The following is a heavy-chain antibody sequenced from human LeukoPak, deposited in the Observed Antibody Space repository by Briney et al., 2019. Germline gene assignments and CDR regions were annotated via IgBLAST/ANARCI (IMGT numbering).Heavy chain of an antibody. CDR3: GKLSVAGTEDQADY. J-gene: IGHJ4*02. D-gene: IGHD6-19*01. CDR1: GFTFSSYA. V-gene: IGHV3-23*01. Sequence: GGSLRLSCAASGFTFSSYAMSWVRQAPGKGLEWVSAISGSGGSTYYADSVKGRFTISRDNSKNTLYLQMNSLRAEDTAVYYCGKLSVAGTEDQADYWGQGTLVTVSS. CDR2: ISGSGGST.